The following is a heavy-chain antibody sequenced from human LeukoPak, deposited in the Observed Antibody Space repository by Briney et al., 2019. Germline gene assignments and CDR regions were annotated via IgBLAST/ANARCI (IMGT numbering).Heavy chain of an antibody. Sequence: GGSLRLSCAAYGFTFSSYSMDWVRQAPGKGLEWVSSISSSSSYIYYADSVKGRFTISRDNAKNSLYLQMNSLRAEDTAVYYCARADYGSGSYYMVNWFDPWGQGTLVTVSS. D-gene: IGHD3-10*01. V-gene: IGHV3-21*01. CDR3: ARADYGSGSYYMVNWFDP. CDR1: GFTFSSYS. J-gene: IGHJ5*02. CDR2: ISSSSSYI.